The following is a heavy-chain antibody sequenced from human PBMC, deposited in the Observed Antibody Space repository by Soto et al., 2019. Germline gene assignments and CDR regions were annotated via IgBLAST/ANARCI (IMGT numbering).Heavy chain of an antibody. J-gene: IGHJ4*02. V-gene: IGHV3-23*01. CDR1: GFTFSSYA. CDR2: ISGSGGST. CDR3: AKDLPIVVVPAAIPDY. Sequence: GGSLRLSCAASGFTFSSYAMSWVRQAPGKGLEWVSAISGSGGSTYDADSVKGRFTISRDNSNNTLYLQMNSLSAEDTAVYYCAKDLPIVVVPAAIPDYWGQGTLVTVSS. D-gene: IGHD2-2*01.